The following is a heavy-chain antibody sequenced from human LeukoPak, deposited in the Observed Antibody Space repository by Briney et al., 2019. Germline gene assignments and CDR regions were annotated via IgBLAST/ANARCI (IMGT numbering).Heavy chain of an antibody. D-gene: IGHD3-16*02. J-gene: IGHJ4*02. CDR2: ISSDGSTK. CDR1: GFTFTSYD. CDR3: ACYGYVWGSYLPGYFDF. V-gene: IGHV3-30*03. Sequence: GRSLRLSCAASGFTFTSYDIHWVRQAPGKGLEWVAVISSDGSTKYYTDSVKGRFTISRDNSKNTLYLQMNSLRAEDTAVYYCACYGYVWGSYLPGYFDFWGQGTLVTVSA.